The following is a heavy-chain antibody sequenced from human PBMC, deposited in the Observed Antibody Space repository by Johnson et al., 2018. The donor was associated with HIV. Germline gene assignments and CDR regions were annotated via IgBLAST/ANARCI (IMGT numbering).Heavy chain of an antibody. CDR2: IYSGGST. V-gene: IGHV3-66*01. CDR3: AREGGYSSSWYGGYGREDAFDI. D-gene: IGHD6-13*01. CDR1: GFTFSSNY. Sequence: VQLVESGGGVVQPGRSLRLSCAASGFTFSSNYMSWVRQAPGKGLEWVSVIYSGGSTYYADSVKGRFTISRDNSKNTLYLQMNSLRAEDTAVYYCAREGGYSSSWYGGYGREDAFDIWGQGTMVTVSS. J-gene: IGHJ3*02.